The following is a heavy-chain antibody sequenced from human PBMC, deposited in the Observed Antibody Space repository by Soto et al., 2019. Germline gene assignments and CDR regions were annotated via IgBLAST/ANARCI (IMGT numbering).Heavy chain of an antibody. Sequence: SETLSLTCTVSGGSISSSSYYWGWIRQPPGKGLEWIGSIYYSGSTYYNPSLKSRVTMSVDTSKNHFSLKLISVTTADTAVYFCAREGNLGRWIQPLDSWGQGTLVTSPQ. D-gene: IGHD2-2*03. CDR2: IYYSGST. V-gene: IGHV4-39*02. J-gene: IGHJ4*02. CDR3: AREGNLGRWIQPLDS. CDR1: GGSISSSSYY.